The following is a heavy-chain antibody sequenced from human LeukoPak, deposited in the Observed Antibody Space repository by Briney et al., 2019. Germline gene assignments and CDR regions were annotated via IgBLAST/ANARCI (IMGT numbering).Heavy chain of an antibody. CDR1: GFTFDDFA. J-gene: IGHJ4*02. V-gene: IGHV3-9*01. Sequence: GGSLRLSCAASGFTFDDFAMHWVRQAPGKGLEWVSGISWNSGDIGHADSVKGRFTISRDNAKNSLYLQMNSLRVEDTALYYCAKDIRLLSPSGSFDYWGQGTLVTVSS. CDR2: ISWNSGDI. CDR3: AKDIRLLSPSGSFDY. D-gene: IGHD1-26*01.